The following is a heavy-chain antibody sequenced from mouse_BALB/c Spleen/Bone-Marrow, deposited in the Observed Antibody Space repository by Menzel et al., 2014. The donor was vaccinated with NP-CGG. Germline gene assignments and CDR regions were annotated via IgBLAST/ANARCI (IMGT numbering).Heavy chain of an antibody. CDR1: GYAFTNYL. CDR3: ARNANWLFAY. J-gene: IGHJ3*01. D-gene: IGHD4-1*01. V-gene: IGHV1-54*01. CDR2: INPGSGDT. Sequence: VPLHQSGTELVRRGTSVKVSCKASGYAFTNYLIEWVKQRPGQALEWIGVINPGSGDTSYNEKFRGKATLSADKSSSTAYMQLSSLTSDDSAVYFCARNANWLFAYWGQGTLVTVSA.